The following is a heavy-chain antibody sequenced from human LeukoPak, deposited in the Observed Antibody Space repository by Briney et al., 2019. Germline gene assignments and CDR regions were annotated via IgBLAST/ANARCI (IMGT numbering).Heavy chain of an antibody. CDR3: ARDPWSVAATEG. CDR2: ISWNSGSI. J-gene: IGHJ4*02. Sequence: PGGSLRLSCAASGFTFDDYAMHWVRQAPGKGLEWVSGISWNSGSIGYADSVKGRFTISRDNAKNSLYLQMNSLRAEDTAVYYCARDPWSVAATEGWGQGTLVTVSS. D-gene: IGHD2-15*01. V-gene: IGHV3-9*01. CDR1: GFTFDDYA.